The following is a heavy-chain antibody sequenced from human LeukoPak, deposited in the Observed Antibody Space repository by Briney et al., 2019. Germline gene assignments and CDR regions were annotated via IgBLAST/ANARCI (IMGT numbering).Heavy chain of an antibody. J-gene: IGHJ4*02. Sequence: GGSLRLSCAASGFSFSSYGMHWVRQAPGKGLEWVAFVQRDGSYKNHADSVKGRFAISRDNSKNTLYLQMNSLRVEDTAVYYCANIPNSFVPDYWGQGSLVTVSS. CDR3: ANIPNSFVPDY. CDR2: VQRDGSYK. CDR1: GFSFSSYG. V-gene: IGHV3-30*02. D-gene: IGHD3-16*01.